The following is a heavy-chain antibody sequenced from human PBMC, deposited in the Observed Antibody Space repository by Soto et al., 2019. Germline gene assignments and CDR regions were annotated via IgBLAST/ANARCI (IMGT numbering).Heavy chain of an antibody. J-gene: IGHJ3*02. CDR3: ARELLFYESDGFSWDDAFDI. D-gene: IGHD3-22*01. Sequence: LSLTCAVSGGSLSSSAYSWSWIRQPPGKGLEWIGFIYQSGSTYYNPSLKSRVTMSLDRPKNQFSLKLSSVTAADTAVYYCARELLFYESDGFSWDDAFDIWGQGTMVTVSS. V-gene: IGHV4-30-2*01. CDR2: IYQSGST. CDR1: GGSLSSSAYS.